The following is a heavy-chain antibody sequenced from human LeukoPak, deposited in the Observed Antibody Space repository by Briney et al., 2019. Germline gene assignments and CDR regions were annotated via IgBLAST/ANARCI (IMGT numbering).Heavy chain of an antibody. CDR3: AKASTRSFSSGYYGDAFDI. J-gene: IGHJ3*02. Sequence: GGSLRLSCAASGFTFDDYGMNWVRQAPGKGLEWVSYISSSGSTIYYADSVKGRFTISRDNAKNSLYLQMNSLRAEDMALYYCAKASTRSFSSGYYGDAFDIWGQGTMVSVSS. CDR1: GFTFDDYG. D-gene: IGHD6-19*01. CDR2: ISSSGSTI. V-gene: IGHV3-48*04.